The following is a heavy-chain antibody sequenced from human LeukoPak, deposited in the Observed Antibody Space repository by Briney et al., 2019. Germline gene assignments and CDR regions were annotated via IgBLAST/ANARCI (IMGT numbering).Heavy chain of an antibody. CDR3: ARGLVEDILGAFDV. Sequence: SQTLSLTCTVSGGSISSGGYYWSWIRQHPGKGLEWIGYIYYSGSTYYNPSLKSRVTISVDTSKNQFSLKLNSVTAADTAVYYCARGLVEDILGAFDVWGQGTMVTVSS. D-gene: IGHD3-9*01. V-gene: IGHV4-31*03. J-gene: IGHJ3*01. CDR2: IYYSGST. CDR1: GGSISSGGYY.